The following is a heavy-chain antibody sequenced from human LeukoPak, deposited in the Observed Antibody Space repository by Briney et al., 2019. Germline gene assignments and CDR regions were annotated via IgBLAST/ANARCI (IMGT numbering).Heavy chain of an antibody. CDR3: ARDREGEGGAFDI. D-gene: IGHD3-16*01. V-gene: IGHV4-39*07. Sequence: PSETLSLTCTVSGGSISSSSYYWGWIRQPPGKGLEWIGSIYYSGSTYYNPSLKSRVTISVDTSKNQFSLKLSSVTAADTAVYYCARDREGEGGAFDIWGQGTMVTVSS. CDR2: IYYSGST. CDR1: GGSISSSSYY. J-gene: IGHJ3*02.